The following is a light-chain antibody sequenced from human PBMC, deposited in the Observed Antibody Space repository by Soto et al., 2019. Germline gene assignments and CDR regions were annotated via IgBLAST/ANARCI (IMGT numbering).Light chain of an antibody. V-gene: IGLV2-14*01. CDR2: EVS. CDR3: SSYTTSSNYV. Sequence: QSVLTQPASVSGSPGQSITISCTGTSSDVGGYNYVSWYQQLPGKAPKLMIYEVSNRPSGVSNRFSGSKSGNTASLTISGLQAEDEADYYCSSYTTSSNYVFGSGTKVTVL. J-gene: IGLJ1*01. CDR1: SSDVGGYNY.